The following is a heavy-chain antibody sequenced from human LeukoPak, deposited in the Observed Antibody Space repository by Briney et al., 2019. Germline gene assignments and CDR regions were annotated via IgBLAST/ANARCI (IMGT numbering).Heavy chain of an antibody. CDR2: IRDVGDYT. CDR1: GFSFSNYA. V-gene: IGHV3-23*01. D-gene: IGHD3-16*01. Sequence: GGSLRLSCEASGFSFSNYAMNWVRQAPGKGLEWVSGIRDVGDYTYYADSVKGRFSISRDNSKNTLYLQMNSLRVEDTAVYYCVCLGLGGLSLDWGQGTLVTVSS. CDR3: VCLGLGGLSLD. J-gene: IGHJ4*02.